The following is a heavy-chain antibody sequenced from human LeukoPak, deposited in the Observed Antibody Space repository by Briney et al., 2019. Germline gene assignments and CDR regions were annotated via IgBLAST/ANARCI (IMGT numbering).Heavy chain of an antibody. V-gene: IGHV1-24*01. CDR1: GYTLTELS. Sequence: ASVKVSCTVSGYTLTELSMHWVRQAPGKGLEWMGGFDPEDGETIYAQKFQGRVTMTEDTSTGTAYMELSSLRSEDTAVYYCATLRPGYSSGWYSVAFDIWGQGTMVTVSS. D-gene: IGHD6-19*01. CDR2: FDPEDGET. CDR3: ATLRPGYSSGWYSVAFDI. J-gene: IGHJ3*02.